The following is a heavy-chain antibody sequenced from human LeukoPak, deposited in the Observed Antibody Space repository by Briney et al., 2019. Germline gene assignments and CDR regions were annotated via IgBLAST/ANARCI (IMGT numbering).Heavy chain of an antibody. D-gene: IGHD6-13*01. CDR3: ARVQQAYYYYYMDV. Sequence: ASVKVSCKASGYTFTSYYMHWVRQAPGQGLEWMGIINPSGGSTSYAQKFQGRVTMTRDMSTSTAYMELRSLRSDDTAVYYCARVQQAYYYYYMDVWGKGTTVTISS. CDR2: INPSGGST. CDR1: GYTFTSYY. V-gene: IGHV1-46*01. J-gene: IGHJ6*03.